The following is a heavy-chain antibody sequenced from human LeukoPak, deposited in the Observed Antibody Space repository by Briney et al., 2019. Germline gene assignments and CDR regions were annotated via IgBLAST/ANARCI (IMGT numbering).Heavy chain of an antibody. CDR1: GYTFTSYD. Sequence: GASVKVSCKASGYTFTSYDINWVRQATGQGLEWMGWMNPNSGNTGYAQKFQGRVTMTRNTSISTAYMELSSLRSEDTAVYYCARSYRNGNWFDPWGQGTLVTVSS. D-gene: IGHD4-11*01. V-gene: IGHV1-8*01. CDR3: ARSYRNGNWFDP. CDR2: MNPNSGNT. J-gene: IGHJ5*02.